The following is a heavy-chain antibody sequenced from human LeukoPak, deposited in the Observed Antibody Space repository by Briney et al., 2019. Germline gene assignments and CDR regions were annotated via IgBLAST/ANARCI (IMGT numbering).Heavy chain of an antibody. CDR2: ISGSGGST. V-gene: IGHV3-23*01. Sequence: GGTLRLSCAASGFTFSSYGMSWVRQAPGKGLEWVSAISGSGGSTYYADSVKGRFTTSRDNSKNTLYLQMNSLRAEDTAVYYCAKNPGGYSGYDPGYWGQGTLVTVSS. CDR3: AKNPGGYSGYDPGY. J-gene: IGHJ4*02. D-gene: IGHD5-12*01. CDR1: GFTFSSYG.